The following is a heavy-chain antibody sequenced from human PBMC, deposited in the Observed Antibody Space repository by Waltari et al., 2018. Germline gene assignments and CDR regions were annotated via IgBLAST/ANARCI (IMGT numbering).Heavy chain of an antibody. CDR1: GSTFSNFW. CDR3: QRGDY. CDR2: INQDGSGE. Sequence: EVELVESGGGLVQPGGSLRLSCAASGSTFSNFWMSWARQAPGKGLEWVANINQDGSGEYYVDSVKGRFTISRDNAKNSLYLQMNSLRAEDTAVYYCQRGDYWGQGTLVTVSS. J-gene: IGHJ4*02. V-gene: IGHV3-7*04.